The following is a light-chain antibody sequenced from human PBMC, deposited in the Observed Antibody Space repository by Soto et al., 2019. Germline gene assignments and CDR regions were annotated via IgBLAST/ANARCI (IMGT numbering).Light chain of an antibody. V-gene: IGLV2-23*02. J-gene: IGLJ3*02. CDR3: CSHVGGSSPQWV. CDR2: EVN. CDR1: SNDVGGYNL. Sequence: QSVLTQPASVSGYPGQSITISCTGTSNDVGGYNLVSWFQQHPGKAPKLMISEVNKRPSGVSNRFSGSKSANTASLTISGLQAEDEADYYCCSHVGGSSPQWVFGGGTKLTVL.